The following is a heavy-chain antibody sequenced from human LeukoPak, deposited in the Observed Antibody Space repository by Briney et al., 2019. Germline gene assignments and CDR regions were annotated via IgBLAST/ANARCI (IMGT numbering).Heavy chain of an antibody. CDR3: ARQTYFFDY. J-gene: IGHJ4*02. Sequence: GGSLRLSCAASGFTFSNYWMNWVRQAPGKGLVWVSRINSDGINTSYADSVKGRFTISRDNAKNTLYLQMNSLRAEDTAVYYCARQTYFFDYWGQGTLVTVSS. D-gene: IGHD3-10*01. CDR2: INSDGINT. CDR1: GFTFSNYW. V-gene: IGHV3-74*01.